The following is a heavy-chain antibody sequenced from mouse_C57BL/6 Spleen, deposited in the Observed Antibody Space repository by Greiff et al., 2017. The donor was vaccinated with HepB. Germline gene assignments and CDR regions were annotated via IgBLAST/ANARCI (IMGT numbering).Heavy chain of an antibody. D-gene: IGHD2-1*01. CDR2: ISSGGDYI. Sequence: EVQLQESGEGLVKPGGSLKLSCAASGFTFSSYAMSWVRQTPEKRLEWVAYISSGGDYIYYADTVKGRFTISRDNARNTLYLQMSSLKSEDTAMYYCTREDYGKYYYAMDYWGQGTSVTVSS. J-gene: IGHJ4*01. V-gene: IGHV5-9-1*02. CDR1: GFTFSSYA. CDR3: TREDYGKYYYAMDY.